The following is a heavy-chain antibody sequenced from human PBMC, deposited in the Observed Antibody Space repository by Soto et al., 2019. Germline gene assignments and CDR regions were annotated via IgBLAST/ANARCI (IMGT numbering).Heavy chain of an antibody. CDR1: GYTFTTYY. V-gene: IGHV1-46*01. CDR2: INPSSGTT. CDR3: ARDVGAETATGGRAGWFDP. D-gene: IGHD5-18*01. Sequence: QVQLAQSGAEVKKPGASVKVSCKASGYTFTTYYMHWVRQAPGQGLEWMGLINPSSGTTNYAHRFQGRVPMTRDTSTSTVYIELTSLRSEDTAVYYCARDVGAETATGGRAGWFDPWGQGTLVTASS. J-gene: IGHJ5*02.